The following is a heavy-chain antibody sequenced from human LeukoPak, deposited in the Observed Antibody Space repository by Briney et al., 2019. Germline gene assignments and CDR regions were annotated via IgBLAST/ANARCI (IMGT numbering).Heavy chain of an antibody. CDR1: GVNLGSYA. CDR3: VRGDDYRFDY. D-gene: IGHD5-12*01. J-gene: IGHJ4*02. V-gene: IGHV4-4*02. Sequence: GSLRLSCAASGVNLGSYAMSWARQAPGKGLEWIGEINLSGTTRYNMSLKSRVTMSIDTPENQLFLQLTSVTAADTAVYYCVRGDDYRFDYWGQGALVTVSS. CDR2: INLSGTT.